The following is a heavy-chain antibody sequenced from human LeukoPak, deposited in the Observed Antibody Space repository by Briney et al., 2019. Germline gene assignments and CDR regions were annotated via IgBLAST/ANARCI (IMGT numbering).Heavy chain of an antibody. D-gene: IGHD2-15*01. V-gene: IGHV4-59*08. Sequence: SETLSLTCTVSRGSISSYYWSWIRQPPGKGLEWIGYIYYSGSTNYNPSLKSRVTISVDTSKNQFSLKLSSVTAADTAVYYCARQTRSSRIGGSNTYYFDYWGQGTLVTVSS. CDR2: IYYSGST. CDR3: ARQTRSSRIGGSNTYYFDY. J-gene: IGHJ4*02. CDR1: RGSISSYY.